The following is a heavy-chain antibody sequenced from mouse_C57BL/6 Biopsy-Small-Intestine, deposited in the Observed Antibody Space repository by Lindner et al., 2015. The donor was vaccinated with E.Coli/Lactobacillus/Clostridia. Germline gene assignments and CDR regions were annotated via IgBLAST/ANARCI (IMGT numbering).Heavy chain of an antibody. V-gene: IGHV1-9*01. CDR3: ATRTYSKPFAY. CDR2: ILPGSGNT. CDR1: GYTFTGYW. J-gene: IGHJ3*01. D-gene: IGHD2-5*01. Sequence: VQLQESGAELMKPGASVKLSCKATGYTFTGYWIEWVKQRPGHGLEWIGEILPGSGNTNYNEKFKGKASFTADTSSNTAYMQLSSLTAEDSAIYYCATRTYSKPFAYWGQGTLVTVSA.